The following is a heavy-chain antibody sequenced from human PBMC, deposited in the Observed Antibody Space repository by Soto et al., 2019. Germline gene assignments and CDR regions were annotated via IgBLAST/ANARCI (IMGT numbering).Heavy chain of an antibody. CDR2: INSDGSST. CDR3: VQGDYIWGSYRPYYFDY. J-gene: IGHJ4*02. D-gene: IGHD3-16*02. CDR1: GFTFSSYW. V-gene: IGHV3-74*01. Sequence: GGSLRLSCAASGFTFSSYWMHWVRQAPGKGLVWVSRINSDGSSTSYADSVKGRFTISRDNAKNTLYLQMNSLRAEDTAVYYCVQGDYIWGSYRPYYFDYWGQGTLVTVSS.